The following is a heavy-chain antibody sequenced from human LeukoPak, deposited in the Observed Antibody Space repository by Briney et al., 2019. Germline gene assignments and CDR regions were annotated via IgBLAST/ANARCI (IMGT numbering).Heavy chain of an antibody. CDR1: GFTFSSYW. Sequence: GGSLRLSCAASGFTFSSYWMSWVRQAPGKGLEWVANIKQDGSEKYYVDSVKGRFTISRDNAKNSLYLQMNSLRAEDTAVYYXXXXXXXXXXXXXYYYYYYMDVWGKGTTVTVSS. CDR3: XXXXXXXXXXXXYYYYYYMDV. CDR2: IKQDGSEK. J-gene: IGHJ6*03. V-gene: IGHV3-7*01.